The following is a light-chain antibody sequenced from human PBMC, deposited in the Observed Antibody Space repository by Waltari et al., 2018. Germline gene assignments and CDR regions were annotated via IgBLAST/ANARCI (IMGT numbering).Light chain of an antibody. CDR1: SLRSYY. CDR2: DKN. Sequence: SSELTQDPAVSVAMGQKVRITCQGESLRSYYASWYQQRPGQAPLLVIYDKNNRPSGVPDQFSGSSSHNTGSLTITGAQAEDEASYYCHSRDASGVAGSFGGGTKLTVL. CDR3: HSRDASGVAGS. V-gene: IGLV3-19*01. J-gene: IGLJ2*01.